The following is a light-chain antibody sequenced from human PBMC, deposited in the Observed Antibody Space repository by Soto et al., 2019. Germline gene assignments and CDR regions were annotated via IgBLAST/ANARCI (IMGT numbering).Light chain of an antibody. V-gene: IGLV2-14*01. Sequence: QSVLTQPASVSGSPGQSITISCTGTSSDVGGYNYVSWYQQHPGKAPKLMIYDVSYRPSGVSNRFSGSKSGNTASLTISGLQAEDEADYYCSSYTSSSTVVFGGGTKLT. CDR3: SSYTSSSTVV. J-gene: IGLJ3*02. CDR1: SSDVGGYNY. CDR2: DVS.